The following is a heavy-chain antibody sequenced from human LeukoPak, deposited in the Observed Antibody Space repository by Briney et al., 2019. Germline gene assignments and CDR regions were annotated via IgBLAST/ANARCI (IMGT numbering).Heavy chain of an antibody. CDR2: IYYSGST. CDR3: ARDGYNYGDDAFDI. V-gene: IGHV4-59*01. J-gene: IGHJ3*02. Sequence: TSETLSLTCTVSGGSISSYYWSWIRQPPGKGLEWIGYIYYSGSTNYNPSLKSRVTISVDTSKNQFSLKLSSVTAADTAVYYCARDGYNYGDDAFDIWGQGTMVTVSS. CDR1: GGSISSYY. D-gene: IGHD5-24*01.